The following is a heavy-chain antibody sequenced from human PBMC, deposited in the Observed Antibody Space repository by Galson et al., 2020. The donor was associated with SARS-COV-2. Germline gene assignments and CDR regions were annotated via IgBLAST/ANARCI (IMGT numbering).Heavy chain of an antibody. CDR2: IYFNGNT. J-gene: IGHJ4*01. V-gene: IGHV4-39*07. Sequence: ASETLSLTCTVSAGFLSSTSYYWGWIRQPPGKGLEWIGSIYFNGNTFYNPSFKSRVTISIATSKNQFSLRLTSVTAADTAVYFCARKTSTYDYWGRGALVTVSS. CDR3: ARKTSTYDY. CDR1: AGFLSSTSYY.